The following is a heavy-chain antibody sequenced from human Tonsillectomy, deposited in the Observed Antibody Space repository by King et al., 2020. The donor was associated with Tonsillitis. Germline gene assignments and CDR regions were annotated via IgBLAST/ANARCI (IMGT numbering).Heavy chain of an antibody. CDR2: IHTSGST. CDR1: GASMSSYY. CDR3: ARDQPVGSTRFDY. D-gene: IGHD2-2*01. J-gene: IGHJ4*02. Sequence: QLQESGPGLVKPSETLSLTCTVSGASMSSYYWSWIRQPAEKGLEWIRRIHTSGSTDFNPSLESRVTMSVDTSNNQFSLKLTSLTAADTAVYYCARDQPVGSTRFDYWGQGILVTVSS. V-gene: IGHV4-4*07.